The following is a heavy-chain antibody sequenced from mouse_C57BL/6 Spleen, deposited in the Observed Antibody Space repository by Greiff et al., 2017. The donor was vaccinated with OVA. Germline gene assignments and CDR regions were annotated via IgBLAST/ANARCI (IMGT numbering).Heavy chain of an antibody. V-gene: IGHV1-82*01. CDR1: GYAFSSSW. CDR3: ARNWGRDYGSSLDY. CDR2: IYPGDGDT. Sequence: QVQLKESGPELVKPGASVKISCKASGYAFSSSWMNWVKQRPGKGLEWIGRIYPGDGDTNYNGKFKGKATLTADKSSSTAYMQLSSLTSEDSAVYFCARNWGRDYGSSLDYWGQGTTLTVSS. D-gene: IGHD1-1*01. J-gene: IGHJ2*01.